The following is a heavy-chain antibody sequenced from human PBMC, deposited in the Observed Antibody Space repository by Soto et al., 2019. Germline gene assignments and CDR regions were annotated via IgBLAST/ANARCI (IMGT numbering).Heavy chain of an antibody. Sequence: VQLVESGGGLVKPGGSLRLSCAASGFTFSDYYMSWIRQAPGKGLEWVSGISWNSGSIGYADSVKGRFTISRDNAKNSLYLQMNSLRAEDTALYYCAKGQIAAASYYYYGMDVWGQGTTVTVSS. CDR1: GFTFSDYY. CDR2: ISWNSGSI. V-gene: IGHV3-9*01. J-gene: IGHJ6*02. CDR3: AKGQIAAASYYYYGMDV. D-gene: IGHD6-13*01.